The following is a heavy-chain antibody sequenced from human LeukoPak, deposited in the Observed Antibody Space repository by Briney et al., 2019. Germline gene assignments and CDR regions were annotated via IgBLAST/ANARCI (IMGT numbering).Heavy chain of an antibody. CDR2: VYHSGST. D-gene: IGHD3-10*01. V-gene: IGHV4-30-2*01. CDR1: GGSISSGGYY. Sequence: SETLSLTCTVSGGSISSGGYYWSWIRQPPGKGLEWIGYVYHSGSTYYNPSLKSRVTISVDRSKNQFSLKLSSVTAADTAVYYCARGVGFGELQNYYYYYMDVWGKGTTVTVSS. J-gene: IGHJ6*03. CDR3: ARGVGFGELQNYYYYYMDV.